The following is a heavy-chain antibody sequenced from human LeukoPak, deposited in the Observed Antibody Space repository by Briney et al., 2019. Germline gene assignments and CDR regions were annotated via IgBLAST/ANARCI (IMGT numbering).Heavy chain of an antibody. D-gene: IGHD6-19*01. Sequence: ASVKVSCKASGYTFTGYYLHWVRQAPGQGLEWMGWINPSNGATNFAQNFQGRVTLTRDTSISTAYMELGRLTSDDTAVYYCARDRQWLVPGGYFDYWGQGTLVTVSS. CDR2: INPSNGAT. J-gene: IGHJ4*02. CDR1: GYTFTGYY. CDR3: ARDRQWLVPGGYFDY. V-gene: IGHV1-2*02.